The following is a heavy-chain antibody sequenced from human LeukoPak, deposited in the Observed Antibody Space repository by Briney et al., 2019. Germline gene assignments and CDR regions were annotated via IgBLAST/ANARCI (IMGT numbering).Heavy chain of an antibody. D-gene: IGHD3-10*01. Sequence: PGRSLRLSCAASGLTFSSYAMHWVRQAPGKGLEWVAVISYDGSNKYYADSVKGRFTISRDNSKNTLYLQMNSLRAEDTAVYYCARGAHYYGSGSPQYTYWGQGTLVTVSS. CDR2: ISYDGSNK. CDR1: GLTFSSYA. J-gene: IGHJ4*02. CDR3: ARGAHYYGSGSPQYTY. V-gene: IGHV3-30-3*01.